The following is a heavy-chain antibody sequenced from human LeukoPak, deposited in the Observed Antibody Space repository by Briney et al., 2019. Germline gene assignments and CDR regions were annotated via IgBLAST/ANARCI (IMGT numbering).Heavy chain of an antibody. D-gene: IGHD1-1*01. Sequence: GGSLRLSCAASGFTFSSYWMSWVRQAPGKGLEWVANIKQDGSEKYYMDSVKGRFTITRDNAKNSLYLQMNSLRAEDTAVYYCARGGKAGTRVPFDYWGQGTLVTVSS. J-gene: IGHJ4*02. V-gene: IGHV3-7*01. CDR3: ARGGKAGTRVPFDY. CDR1: GFTFSSYW. CDR2: IKQDGSEK.